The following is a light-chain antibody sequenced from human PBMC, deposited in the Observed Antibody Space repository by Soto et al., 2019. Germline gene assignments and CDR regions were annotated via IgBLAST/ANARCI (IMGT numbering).Light chain of an antibody. J-gene: IGLJ1*01. CDR2: DDT. V-gene: IGLV3-21*02. CDR1: NFGSKS. Sequence: YELTQPPSVSVAPGQTARITCGGNNFGSKSVHWYQQKPGQAPVLVVYDDTDRPAGLPERFSGSNSVNTATLTISRVEGGDEADFYCQVWDSSSDQYVFGTRTKVTVL. CDR3: QVWDSSSDQYV.